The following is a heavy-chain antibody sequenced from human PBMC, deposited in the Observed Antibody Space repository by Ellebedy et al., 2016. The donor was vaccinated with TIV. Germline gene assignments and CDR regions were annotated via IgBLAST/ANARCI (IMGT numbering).Heavy chain of an antibody. J-gene: IGHJ4*02. D-gene: IGHD5-18*01. Sequence: GSLRLSCTVSGGSISSYYWSWIRQPPGKGLEWIGYIYYSGSTNYNPSLKSRVTISVDTSKNRFSLKLSSVTAADTAVYYCARQGYSYGYVDYWGQGTLVTVSS. V-gene: IGHV4-59*08. CDR2: IYYSGST. CDR1: GGSISSYY. CDR3: ARQGYSYGYVDY.